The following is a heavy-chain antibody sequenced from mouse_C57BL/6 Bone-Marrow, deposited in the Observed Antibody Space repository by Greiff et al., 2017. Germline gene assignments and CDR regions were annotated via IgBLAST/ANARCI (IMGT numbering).Heavy chain of an antibody. V-gene: IGHV5-15*04. CDR3: ARHVRDYGSSYWYFDV. Sequence: EVKLVESGGGLVQPGGSLKLSCAASGFTFSDYGMAWVRQAPRKGPEWVAFISNLAYSIYYADTVTGRFTISRENAKNTLYLEMSSLRSEDTAMYYCARHVRDYGSSYWYFDVWVTGTTVTVSS. CDR1: GFTFSDYG. D-gene: IGHD1-1*01. J-gene: IGHJ1*03. CDR2: ISNLAYSI.